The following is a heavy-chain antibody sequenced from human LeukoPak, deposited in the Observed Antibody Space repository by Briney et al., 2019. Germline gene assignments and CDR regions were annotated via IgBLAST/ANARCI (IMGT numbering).Heavy chain of an antibody. CDR3: ARQGVATAIDY. D-gene: IGHD2-21*02. Sequence: SETLSLTCTVSGGSISSYYWSWIRQPPGKGLEWIGYIYYSGSTNYNPSLKSRVTISVDTSKNQFSLKLTSVTAADTAVYYCARQGVATAIDYWGQGTLVTVSS. V-gene: IGHV4-59*01. J-gene: IGHJ4*02. CDR1: GGSISSYY. CDR2: IYYSGST.